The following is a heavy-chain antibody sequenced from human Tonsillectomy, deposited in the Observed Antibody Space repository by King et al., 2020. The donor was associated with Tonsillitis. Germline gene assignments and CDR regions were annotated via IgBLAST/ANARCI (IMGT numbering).Heavy chain of an antibody. D-gene: IGHD5-24*01. J-gene: IGHJ4*02. CDR1: GFTFSSYG. CDR3: AKNRWLQSKDANFDY. Sequence: HVQLVESGGGVVQPGRSLRLSCAASGFTFSSYGMHWVRQAPGKGLEWVAVTSYDGSNKYYADSVKGLFTISRDNSKNTLYLQMNSLRAEDTAVYYCAKNRWLQSKDANFDYWGQGTLVTVSS. V-gene: IGHV3-30*18. CDR2: TSYDGSNK.